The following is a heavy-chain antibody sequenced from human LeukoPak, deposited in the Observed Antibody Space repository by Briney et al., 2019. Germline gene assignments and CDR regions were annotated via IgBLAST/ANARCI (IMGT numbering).Heavy chain of an antibody. CDR1: GGSISSYY. CDR2: IYYSGST. J-gene: IGHJ6*03. V-gene: IGHV4-59*12. Sequence: SETLSLTCTVSGGSISSYYWSWIRQPPGKGLEWIGYIYYSGSTNYNPSLKSRVTISVDTSKNQFSLKLSSVTAADTAVYYCARDPGGNYYMDVWGKGTTVTVSS. D-gene: IGHD3-10*01. CDR3: ARDPGGNYYMDV.